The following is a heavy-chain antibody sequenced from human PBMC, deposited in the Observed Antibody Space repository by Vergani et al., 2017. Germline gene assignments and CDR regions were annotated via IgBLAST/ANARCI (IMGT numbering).Heavy chain of an antibody. J-gene: IGHJ6*02. V-gene: IGHV3-15*01. D-gene: IGHD1-26*01. CDR3: TNCGSYDYYYYYGMDV. CDR2: IKSKTDGGTT. CDR1: GFTFSNAW. Sequence: EVQLVESGGGLVKPGGSLRLSCAASGFTFSNAWMSWVRQAPGKGLEWVGRIKSKTDGGTTDYAAPVKGRFTISRDDSKNTLYLQMNSLKTEDTAVYYCTNCGSYDYYYYYGMDVWGQGTTVTVSS.